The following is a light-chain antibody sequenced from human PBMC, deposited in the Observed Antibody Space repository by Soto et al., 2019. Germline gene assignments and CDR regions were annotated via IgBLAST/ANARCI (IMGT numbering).Light chain of an antibody. V-gene: IGKV1-9*01. CDR2: AAS. CDR1: QGISSY. Sequence: DIQLTQSPSFLSASVGDRVTITCRASQGISSYLAWYHQKPGKAPKLLIYAASTLQSGVPSRFSGSGSGTEFPLTISSLQPEDFATYYCQRLNSYPLTFGPGTKVYIK. J-gene: IGKJ3*01. CDR3: QRLNSYPLT.